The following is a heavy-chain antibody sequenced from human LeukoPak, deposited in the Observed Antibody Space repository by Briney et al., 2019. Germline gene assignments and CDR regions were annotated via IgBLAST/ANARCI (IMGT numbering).Heavy chain of an antibody. CDR3: ARARITIFGVVIIRGSFDY. J-gene: IGHJ4*02. CDR1: GGSISSYY. Sequence: PSETLSLTCTVSGGSISSYYWSWIRQPPGKGLEWIGSIYYSGSTYYNPSLKSRVTISVDTSKNQFSLKLSSVTAADTAVYYCARARITIFGVVIIRGSFDYWGQGTLVTVSS. D-gene: IGHD3-3*01. CDR2: IYYSGST. V-gene: IGHV4-59*12.